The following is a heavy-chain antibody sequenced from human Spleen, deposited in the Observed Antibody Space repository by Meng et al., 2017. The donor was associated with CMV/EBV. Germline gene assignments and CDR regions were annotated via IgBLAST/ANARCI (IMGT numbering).Heavy chain of an antibody. CDR2: IYYSGST. CDR1: GGSISTSSYY. J-gene: IGHJ5*02. V-gene: IGHV4-39*07. CDR3: AGPYCSIGSCYDNWFGP. Sequence: SETLSLTCTVSGGSISTSSYYWGWIRQPPGKGLEWIGSIYYSGSTYYDPSLKSRVTISIHTSKNQFSLKLSSVTAADTAVYYCAGPYCSIGSCYDNWFGPWGQGILVTVSS. D-gene: IGHD2-2*01.